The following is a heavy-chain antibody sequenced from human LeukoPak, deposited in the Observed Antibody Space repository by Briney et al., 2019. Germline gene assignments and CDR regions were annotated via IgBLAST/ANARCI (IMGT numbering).Heavy chain of an antibody. D-gene: IGHD3-22*01. CDR1: GGSISSYY. J-gene: IGHJ4*02. Sequence: SETLSLTCTVSGGSISSYYWNWIRQPPGKGLEWIGYIYYSGSTNYNPSLKSRVTISVDTSKNQFSLKLSSVTAADTAVYYCARQRGRDYDSSGIDYWGQGTLVTVSS. CDR3: ARQRGRDYDSSGIDY. V-gene: IGHV4-59*08. CDR2: IYYSGST.